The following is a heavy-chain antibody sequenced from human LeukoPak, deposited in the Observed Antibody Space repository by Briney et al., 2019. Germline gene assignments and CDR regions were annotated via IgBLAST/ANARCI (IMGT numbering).Heavy chain of an antibody. D-gene: IGHD6-13*01. J-gene: IGHJ4*02. CDR3: ARASWRSSWYFDY. CDR1: GGSISSGDYY. V-gene: IGHV4-30-4*01. CDR2: IYYSGST. Sequence: PSQTLSLTCTVSGGSISSGDYYWSWIRQPPGKGLEWIGYIYYSGSTYYNPSLKSRVTISVDTSKNQFSLKLSSVTAADTAVYYCARASWRSSWYFDYWAQGTLVTVSS.